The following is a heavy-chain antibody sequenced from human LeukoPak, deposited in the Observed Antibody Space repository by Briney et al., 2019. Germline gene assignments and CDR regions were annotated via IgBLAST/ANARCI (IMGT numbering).Heavy chain of an antibody. CDR3: ARLSMVRGVIPFLFDY. V-gene: IGHV3-7*01. Sequence: GGSLRLSCAASGFTFSTYWMSWVRQAPGKGLEWVANIKQDGSEKYYVDSVKGRFTISRDNAKNSLYLQMNSLRAEDMAVYYCARLSMVRGVIPFLFDYWGQGTLVTVSS. CDR1: GFTFSTYW. CDR2: IKQDGSEK. D-gene: IGHD3-10*01. J-gene: IGHJ4*02.